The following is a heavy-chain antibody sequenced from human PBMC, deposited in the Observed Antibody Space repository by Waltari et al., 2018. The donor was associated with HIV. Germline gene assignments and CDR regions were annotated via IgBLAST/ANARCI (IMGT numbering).Heavy chain of an antibody. V-gene: IGHV3-30*18. CDR3: AKDKGGVTYIFDY. J-gene: IGHJ4*02. D-gene: IGHD1-1*01. Sequence: QVQLVASWGGVVQPGRSLSLSCGASGFLFRRYGMQWVRQAPGKGLGGVAVISYDGIIKYYADALKGRFTISRDNSKNTLELKMNSLRAEDTAVYYCAKDKGGVTYIFDYWGQGTLVTVSS. CDR2: ISYDGIIK. CDR1: GFLFRRYG.